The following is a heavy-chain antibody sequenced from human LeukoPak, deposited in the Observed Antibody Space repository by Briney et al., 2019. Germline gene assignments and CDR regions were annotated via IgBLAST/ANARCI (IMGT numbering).Heavy chain of an antibody. D-gene: IGHD2-2*01. CDR1: GFTFSSYS. J-gene: IGHJ6*02. Sequence: GGSLRLSCAASGFTFSSYSMNWVRQAPGKGLQWVSSISSSSSTIYYADSMKGRFTISRDNAKKSLYLQMNSLRAEDTAVYYCAREDVVVVPAAPYYYYVMDVWGRGTPVTVSS. CDR3: AREDVVVVPAAPYYYYVMDV. V-gene: IGHV3-48*04. CDR2: ISSSSSTI.